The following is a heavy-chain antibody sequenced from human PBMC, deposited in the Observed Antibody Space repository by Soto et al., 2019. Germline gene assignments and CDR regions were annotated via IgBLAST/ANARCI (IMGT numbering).Heavy chain of an antibody. V-gene: IGHV2-5*02. CDR3: ARTSVNWGSRGLVDY. Sequence: QITLKESGPTLVKPTQTLTLTCTFSGFSLSTSGVGVGWIRQPPGKALEWLAFLYWDDDKRYSPSLKSRLTTPQAXSXNQVLLTRTTTDPVDTATYYCARTSVNWGSRGLVDYWGQGTLVTVAS. D-gene: IGHD7-27*01. CDR1: GFSLSTSGVG. J-gene: IGHJ4*02. CDR2: LYWDDDK.